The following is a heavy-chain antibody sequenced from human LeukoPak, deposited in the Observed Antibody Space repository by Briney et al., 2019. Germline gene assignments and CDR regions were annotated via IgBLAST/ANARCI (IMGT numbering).Heavy chain of an antibody. CDR1: GFSFSSYS. D-gene: IGHD4-23*01. V-gene: IGHV3-30*04. J-gene: IGHJ4*02. CDR2: LLYDGSHE. CDR3: AKEGRWLDS. Sequence: GRSLRLSCAASGFSFSSYSMHWVRQAPGKGLEWVAELLYDGSHEFYADVVKGRFTISRDNSKNTLYLQINSLRAEDTAVYYCAKEGRWLDSWGQGTLVTVS.